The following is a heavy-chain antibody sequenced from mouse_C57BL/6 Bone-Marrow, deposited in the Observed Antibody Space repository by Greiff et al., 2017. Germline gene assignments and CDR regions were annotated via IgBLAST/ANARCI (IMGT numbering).Heavy chain of an antibody. CDR2: ISSGGSYT. J-gene: IGHJ2*01. CDR3: ARHNY. Sequence: EVHLVESGGDLMKPGGSLKLSCAASGFTFSSYGMSWVRQTPDKRLEWVATISSGGSYTYYPDSVKGRFTISRDNAKNTLYLQMSSLKSEDTAMYYCARHNYWGQGTTLTVSS. CDR1: GFTFSSYG. V-gene: IGHV5-6*01.